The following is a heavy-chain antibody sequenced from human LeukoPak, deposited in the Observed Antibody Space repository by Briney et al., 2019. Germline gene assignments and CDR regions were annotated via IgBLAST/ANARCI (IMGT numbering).Heavy chain of an antibody. J-gene: IGHJ4*02. V-gene: IGHV3-23*01. D-gene: IGHD2/OR15-2a*01. Sequence: GGSLRLSCAASGFPFSSYAMSWVRQAPGKGLEWVSAISTNGGRTYYADFVKGRFTISRDNSKNTLYVQMNSLRAEDTAVYYCTTSTANHDVWGQGTLVTVSS. CDR3: TTSTANHDV. CDR2: ISTNGGRT. CDR1: GFPFSSYA.